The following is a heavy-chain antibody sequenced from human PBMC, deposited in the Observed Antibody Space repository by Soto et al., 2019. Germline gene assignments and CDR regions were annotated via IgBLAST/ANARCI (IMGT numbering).Heavy chain of an antibody. CDR3: ASSRGLGNSGSLFYDS. D-gene: IGHD1-26*01. J-gene: IGHJ4*02. CDR2: INHSGST. CDR1: GGSFSGYY. V-gene: IGHV4-34*01. Sequence: PSETLSLTCAVYGGSFSGYYWSWIRQPPGKGLEWIGEINHSGSTNYNPSLKSRVTISVDTSKNQFSLKLSSVTAADTAVYYCASSRGLGNSGSLFYDSWGQGTLVTVSS.